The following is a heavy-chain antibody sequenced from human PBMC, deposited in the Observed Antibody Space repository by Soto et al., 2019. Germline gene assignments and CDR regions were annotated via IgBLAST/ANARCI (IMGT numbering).Heavy chain of an antibody. CDR1: GQSFSGHS. V-gene: IGHV4-34*01. D-gene: IGHD1-1*01. CDR3: ARGSGIVALPGELEDVNYDF. CDR2: ISESGST. Sequence: QVQLQQWGAGLVKPSETLSLSCAVYGQSFSGHSWAWIRQPPGKGLEWIGEISESGSTYYNPSLKSRVTISTATSKNKFSLKLNSVTAADTAAYFCARGSGIVALPGELEDVNYDFWGQGTLVNVSS. J-gene: IGHJ4*02.